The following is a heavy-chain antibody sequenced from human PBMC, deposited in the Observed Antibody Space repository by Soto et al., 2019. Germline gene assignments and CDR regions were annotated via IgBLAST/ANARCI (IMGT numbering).Heavy chain of an antibody. D-gene: IGHD2-2*01. CDR3: ARDLIVVVPAAMGTWFDP. J-gene: IGHJ5*02. Sequence: ASVKVSCKASGYTFTSYYMHWVRQAPGQRLEWMGIINPSGGSTSYAQKFQGRVTMTRDTSTSTVYMELSSLRSEDTAVYYCARDLIVVVPAAMGTWFDPWGQGTLVTVSS. CDR1: GYTFTSYY. CDR2: INPSGGST. V-gene: IGHV1-46*01.